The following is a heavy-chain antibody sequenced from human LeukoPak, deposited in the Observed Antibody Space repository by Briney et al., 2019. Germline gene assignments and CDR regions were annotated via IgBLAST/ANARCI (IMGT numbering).Heavy chain of an antibody. CDR1: GGSISSYY. Sequence: PSETLSLTCTVSGGSISSYYWSWIRQPAGKGLEWIGRIYTSGSTNYNSSLKSRVTMSVDTSKNQFSLKLSSVTAADTAVYYCARTVPAANHYCYYYYMDVWGKGTTVTVSS. D-gene: IGHD2-2*01. J-gene: IGHJ6*03. CDR2: IYTSGST. V-gene: IGHV4-4*07. CDR3: ARTVPAANHYCYYYYMDV.